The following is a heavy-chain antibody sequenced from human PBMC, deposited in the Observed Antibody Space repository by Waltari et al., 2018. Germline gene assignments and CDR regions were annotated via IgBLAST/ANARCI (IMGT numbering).Heavy chain of an antibody. V-gene: IGHV4-59*01. D-gene: IGHD6-13*01. CDR3: ARVAGGGFGAAAKLGVWFDP. Sequence: QVQLQESGPGLVKPSETLSLTCTVSGGSISSYYWSWIRQPPGKGLEWVGYIYYSGSTNCNPSRKSRVTISVDTSKNQFSLKLGSVTAADTAVYYCARVAGGGFGAAAKLGVWFDPWGQGTLVTVSS. J-gene: IGHJ5*02. CDR1: GGSISSYY. CDR2: IYYSGST.